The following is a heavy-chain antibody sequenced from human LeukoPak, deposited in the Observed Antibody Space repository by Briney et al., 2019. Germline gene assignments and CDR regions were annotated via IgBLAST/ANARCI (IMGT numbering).Heavy chain of an antibody. CDR2: IYTSGST. D-gene: IGHD4-17*01. V-gene: IGHV4-4*07. CDR3: ARWDSTVTTWLGEYYYYGMDV. Sequence: SETLSLTCTVSGGSISSYYWSWIRQPAGKGLEWIGRIYTSGSTNYNPSLKSRVTMSVDTSKNQFSLKLSSVTAADTAVYYCARWDSTVTTWLGEYYYYGMDVWGQGTTVTVSS. CDR1: GGSISSYY. J-gene: IGHJ6*02.